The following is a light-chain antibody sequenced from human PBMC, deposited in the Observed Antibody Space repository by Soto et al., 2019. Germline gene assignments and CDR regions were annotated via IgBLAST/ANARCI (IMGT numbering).Light chain of an antibody. CDR1: NTNIGAGYD. J-gene: IGLJ7*01. CDR3: QSYDSSLSAWKV. V-gene: IGLV1-40*01. CDR2: ANI. Sequence: QSVLTQPPSVSGAPGQRVSISCTGSNTNIGAGYDVNWYQQLPGTAPKLLIYANINRPSGFPDRFSGSKSGASAFLVITGLQAEDEADYYCQSYDSSLSAWKVFGGGTQLTVL.